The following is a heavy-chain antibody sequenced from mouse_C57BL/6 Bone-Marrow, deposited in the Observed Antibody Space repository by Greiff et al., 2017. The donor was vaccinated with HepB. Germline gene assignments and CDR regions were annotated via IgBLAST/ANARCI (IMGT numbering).Heavy chain of an antibody. D-gene: IGHD1-1*01. Sequence: VKQSCKASGYTFTSYWMQWVKQRPGQGLEWIGEIDPSDSYTNYNQKFKGKATLTVDTSSSTAYMQLSSLTSEDSAVYYCARFITTLYFDYWGQGTTLTVSS. CDR3: ARFITTLYFDY. V-gene: IGHV1-50*01. J-gene: IGHJ2*01. CDR2: IDPSDSYT. CDR1: GYTFTSYW.